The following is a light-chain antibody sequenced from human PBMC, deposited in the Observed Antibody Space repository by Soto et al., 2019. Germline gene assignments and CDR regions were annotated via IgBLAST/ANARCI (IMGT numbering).Light chain of an antibody. Sequence: DLQMTQAPSTLSASIGDRVIITCRASQSISHWLAWYQQRPGKAPKVLIYGATTLQSGVPSRFSGSGFGTDFTLTISNLQSEDFATYFCQQCYNTPRTFGPGTKVDIK. CDR2: GAT. V-gene: IGKV1-39*01. CDR3: QQCYNTPRT. J-gene: IGKJ1*01. CDR1: QSISHW.